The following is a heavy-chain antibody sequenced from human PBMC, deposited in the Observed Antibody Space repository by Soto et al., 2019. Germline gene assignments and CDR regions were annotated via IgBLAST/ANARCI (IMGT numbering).Heavy chain of an antibody. D-gene: IGHD2-2*02. CDR2: ISSGGTTM. CDR1: GFRFSDHY. V-gene: IGHV3-11*01. CDR3: ARDLGRPSHCYMGCVDDRFDP. Sequence: QVQLVESGGGLVEPGGSLRLSCAASGFRFSDHYMTWIRQAPGKGLEWVSKISSGGTTMYYADSVKGRFTVSRDNAQNSLYLQMNGLRAEDTAVYYCARDLGRPSHCYMGCVDDRFDPWGQGTLVTVSS. J-gene: IGHJ5*02.